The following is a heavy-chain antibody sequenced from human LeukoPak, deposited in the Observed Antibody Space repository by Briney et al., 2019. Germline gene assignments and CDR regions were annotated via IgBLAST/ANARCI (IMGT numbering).Heavy chain of an antibody. CDR3: AREGEIGYDLSDY. J-gene: IGHJ4*02. Sequence: ASVKVSCKASGYIFTNYYMNWVRQAPGQGLEWMGIINPSGGSTSYAQKFQGRVTVTRDTSTSTVYMGLSSLRSEDTAMYYCAREGEIGYDLSDYWGQGTLVTVSS. D-gene: IGHD5-12*01. CDR1: GYIFTNYY. CDR2: INPSGGST. V-gene: IGHV1-46*01.